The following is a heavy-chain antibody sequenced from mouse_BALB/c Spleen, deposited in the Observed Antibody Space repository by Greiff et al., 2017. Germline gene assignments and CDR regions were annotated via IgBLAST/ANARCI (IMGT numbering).Heavy chain of an antibody. V-gene: IGHV5-6-5*01. Sequence: DVMLVESGGGLVKPGGSLKLSCAASGFTFSSYAMSWVRQTPEKRLEWVASISSGGSTYYPDSVKGRFTISRDNARNILYLQMSSLRSEDTAMYYCAREDGYAMDYWGQGTSVTVSS. CDR1: GFTFSSYA. CDR2: ISSGGST. D-gene: IGHD2-3*01. CDR3: AREDGYAMDY. J-gene: IGHJ4*01.